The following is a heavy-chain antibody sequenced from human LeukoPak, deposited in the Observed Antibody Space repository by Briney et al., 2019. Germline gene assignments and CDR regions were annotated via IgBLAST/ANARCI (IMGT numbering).Heavy chain of an antibody. D-gene: IGHD6-25*01. CDR3: ARHLAAHNWFDP. CDR2: VHHTGKV. J-gene: IGHJ5*02. V-gene: IGHV4-39*01. CDR1: GGSISSGDYY. Sequence: PSETLSLTCIVSGGSISSGDYYWDWIRQPPEWGLEWIGNVHHTGKVDYNPSLRSRVSMYVDRSKNQFSLKLTSVTAADTAIYYCARHLAAHNWFDPWGQGALVTISS.